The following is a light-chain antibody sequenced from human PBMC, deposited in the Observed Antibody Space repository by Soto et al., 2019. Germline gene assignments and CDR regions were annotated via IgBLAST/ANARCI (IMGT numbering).Light chain of an antibody. CDR1: SSDVGGYSY. J-gene: IGLJ1*01. CDR2: EVS. V-gene: IGLV2-14*01. Sequence: ALSQPASVSGSPGQSITISCTGTSSDVGGYSYVSWYQHHPGKAPKLIIYEVSDQPSGVSNRFSGSKSGNTASLTISGLQAEDAADYYCSSYTISSTYVFGTGTKVTVL. CDR3: SSYTISSTYV.